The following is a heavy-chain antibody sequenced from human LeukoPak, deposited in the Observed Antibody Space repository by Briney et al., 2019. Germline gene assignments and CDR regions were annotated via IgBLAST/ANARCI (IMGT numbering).Heavy chain of an antibody. D-gene: IGHD3-9*01. CDR1: GGSISSYY. CDR3: AGSGFDRAFDI. Sequence: SETLSLTCTVSGGSISSYYWSWIRQPPGKGLEWIGYIYYSGSTNYNPSLNSRVTISVDTSKNQFSLKLSSVTAADTAVYYCAGSGFDRAFDIWGQGTMVTVSS. V-gene: IGHV4-59*01. J-gene: IGHJ3*02. CDR2: IYYSGST.